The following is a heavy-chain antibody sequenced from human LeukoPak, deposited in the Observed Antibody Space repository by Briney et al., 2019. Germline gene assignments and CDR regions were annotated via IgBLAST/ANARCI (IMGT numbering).Heavy chain of an antibody. D-gene: IGHD3-10*01. CDR3: ASNGSGIPWAFDI. CDR2: IYYSGST. CDR1: GGSISSGGYY. V-gene: IGHV4-31*03. J-gene: IGHJ3*02. Sequence: PSETLSLTCTVSGGSISSGGYYWSWIRQHPGKGLEWIGYIYYSGSTYYNPSLKSRVTISVDTSKNQFSLKLSSVTAADTAVYYCASNGSGIPWAFDIWGQGTMVTVSS.